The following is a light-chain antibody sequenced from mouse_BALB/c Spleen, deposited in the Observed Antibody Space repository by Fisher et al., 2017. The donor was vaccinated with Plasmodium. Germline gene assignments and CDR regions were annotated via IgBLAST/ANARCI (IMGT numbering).Light chain of an antibody. CDR1: QTVNNN. CDR2: YTS. V-gene: IGKV5-43*01. Sequence: DIVLTQTPVTLSVTPGDSVSLSCRASQTVNNNLHWYQQKSHESPRLLINYTSQSISGIPSRFSGSGSGIDFTLSINRVETEDFGMYFCQQSDSWPLTFGAGTKLELK. CDR3: QQSDSWPLT. J-gene: IGKJ5*01.